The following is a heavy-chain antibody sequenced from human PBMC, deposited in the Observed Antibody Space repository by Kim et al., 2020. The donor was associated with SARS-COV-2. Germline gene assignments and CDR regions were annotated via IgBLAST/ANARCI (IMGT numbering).Heavy chain of an antibody. J-gene: IGHJ4*02. CDR2: IYYSGST. D-gene: IGHD3-9*01. CDR1: GGSISSSSYY. V-gene: IGHV4-39*01. CDR3: ARLTTYYDILTGYYQPLRHYYFDY. Sequence: SETLSLTCTVSGGSISSSSYYWGWIRQPPGKGLEWIGSIYYSGSTYYNPSLKSRVTISVDTSKNQFSLKLSSVTAADTAVYYCARLTTYYDILTGYYQPLRHYYFDYWGQGTLVTVSS.